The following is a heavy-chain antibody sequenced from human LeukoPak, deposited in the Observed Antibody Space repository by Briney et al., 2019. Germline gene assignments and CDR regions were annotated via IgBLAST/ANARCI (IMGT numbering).Heavy chain of an antibody. CDR1: GFTFSSYA. J-gene: IGHJ4*02. Sequence: GGSLRLSCVASGFTFSSYAMHWVRQAPGKELEWVAVISYDGSNKYYADSVKGRFTISRDNSKNTLYLQMNSLRAEDTAVYYCARTPYYYGSGSSVFDYWGQGTLVTVSS. CDR2: ISYDGSNK. D-gene: IGHD3-10*01. CDR3: ARTPYYYGSGSSVFDY. V-gene: IGHV3-30-3*01.